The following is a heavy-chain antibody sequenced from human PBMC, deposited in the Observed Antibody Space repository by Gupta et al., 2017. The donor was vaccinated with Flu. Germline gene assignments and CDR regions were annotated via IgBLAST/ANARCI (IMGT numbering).Heavy chain of an antibody. CDR1: GSFSGYY. CDR3: ARVHSVVGAPAY. V-gene: IGHV4-34*01. D-gene: IGHD1-26*01. Sequence: GSFSGYYWSWIRQPPGKGLEWIGEINHSGSTNYNPSLKSRVTISVDTSKNQFSLKLSSVTAADTAVYYCARVHSVVGAPAYWGQGTLVTVSS. CDR2: INHSGST. J-gene: IGHJ4*02.